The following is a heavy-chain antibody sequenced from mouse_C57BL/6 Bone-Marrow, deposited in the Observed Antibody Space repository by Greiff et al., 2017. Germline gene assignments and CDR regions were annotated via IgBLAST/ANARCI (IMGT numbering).Heavy chain of an antibody. J-gene: IGHJ1*03. CDR3: TLYDYGWYFDV. CDR1: GFNIKDYY. V-gene: IGHV14-1*01. CDR2: IDPEDGDT. D-gene: IGHD2-4*01. Sequence: VQLQQSGAELVRPGASVKLSCTASGFNIKDYYMHWVKQRPEQGLEWIGRIDPEDGDTEYAPKFKGKATMTADTSSNTAYLQLSILTSEDTAVYYCTLYDYGWYFDVWGTGTTVTVSS.